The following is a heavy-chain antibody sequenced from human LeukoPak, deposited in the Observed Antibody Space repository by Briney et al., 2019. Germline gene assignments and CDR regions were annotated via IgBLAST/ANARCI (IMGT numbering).Heavy chain of an antibody. CDR2: ISGSGGST. Sequence: PGGSLRLSCAASGLTFSSYAMSWVRQAPGKGLEWVSAISGSGGSTYYADSVKGRSTISRDNSKNTLYLQMNSLRAEDTAVYYCAKDLRGGYSSGWYMSHIWGQGTLVTVSS. CDR3: AKDLRGGYSSGWYMSHI. V-gene: IGHV3-23*01. D-gene: IGHD6-19*01. CDR1: GLTFSSYA. J-gene: IGHJ4*02.